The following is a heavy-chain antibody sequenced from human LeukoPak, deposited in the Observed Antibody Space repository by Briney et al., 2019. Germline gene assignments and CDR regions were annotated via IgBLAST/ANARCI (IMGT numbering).Heavy chain of an antibody. D-gene: IGHD3-22*01. J-gene: IGHJ4*02. V-gene: IGHV3-23*01. CDR2: ISNDGGGT. CDR3: AKGSSGYFFDL. CDR1: GITLSNYG. Sequence: GGSLRLSCAVSGITLSNYGMSWVRQAPGKGLEWVSAISNDGGGTTYADFVKGRFSVSRDNSKNTLFLQMNSLRAEDTALYYCAKGSSGYFFDLWGQGTLVTVSS.